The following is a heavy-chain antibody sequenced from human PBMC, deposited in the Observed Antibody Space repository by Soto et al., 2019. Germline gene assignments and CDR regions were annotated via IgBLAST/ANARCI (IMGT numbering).Heavy chain of an antibody. J-gene: IGHJ5*02. Sequence: GGSLRLSCAASGFTFSSYAMSWVRQAPGKGLEWVSAISGSGGSTYYADSVKGRFTISRDNSKNTLYLQMSSLRAEDTAVYYWAKVMVKNWFDPWGQGTLVTVSS. V-gene: IGHV3-23*01. CDR3: AKVMVKNWFDP. CDR2: ISGSGGST. CDR1: GFTFSSYA. D-gene: IGHD5-18*01.